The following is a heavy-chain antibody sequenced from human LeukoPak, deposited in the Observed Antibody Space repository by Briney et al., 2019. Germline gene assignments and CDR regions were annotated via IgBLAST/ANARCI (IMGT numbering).Heavy chain of an antibody. J-gene: IGHJ6*03. V-gene: IGHV4-39*01. D-gene: IGHD3-10*01. CDR2: IYYSGST. CDR3: ARAPYGSATNNYYMDV. CDR1: GGSISSSSYY. Sequence: PPETLSLTCTVSGGSISSSSYYWGWIRQPPGKGLEWIGSIYYSGSTYYNPSLKSRVTISVDTSKNQFSLKLSSVTAADTAVYYCARAPYGSATNNYYMDVWGKGTTVTVSS.